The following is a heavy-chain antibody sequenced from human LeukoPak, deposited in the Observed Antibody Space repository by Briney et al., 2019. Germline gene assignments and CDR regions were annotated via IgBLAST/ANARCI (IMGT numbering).Heavy chain of an antibody. CDR2: IYTSGST. V-gene: IGHV4-61*02. D-gene: IGHD3-22*01. CDR1: GGSISSGSYY. J-gene: IGHJ3*02. Sequence: PSETLSLTCTVSGGSISSGSYYWSWIRQPAGKGLEWIGRIYTSGSTNYNPSLKSRVTISVDTSKNQFSLKLSSVTAADTAVYYCARALNYYDSSGPESAFDIWGQGTMVTVSS. CDR3: ARALNYYDSSGPESAFDI.